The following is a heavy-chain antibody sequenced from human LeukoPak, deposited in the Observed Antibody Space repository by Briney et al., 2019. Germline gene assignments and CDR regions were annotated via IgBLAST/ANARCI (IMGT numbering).Heavy chain of an antibody. D-gene: IGHD1-7*01. Sequence: GGSLRLSCAASRFTFSTYSMNWVRQAPGKGPEWVAFTRFDDSYKAYGNSVKGRFTISRDNSKNTLYLQMDSLRSDDTAVYYCVKSSAGITWFDPWGQGTLVIVSS. V-gene: IGHV3-30*02. CDR1: RFTFSTYS. CDR2: TRFDDSYK. J-gene: IGHJ5*02. CDR3: VKSSAGITWFDP.